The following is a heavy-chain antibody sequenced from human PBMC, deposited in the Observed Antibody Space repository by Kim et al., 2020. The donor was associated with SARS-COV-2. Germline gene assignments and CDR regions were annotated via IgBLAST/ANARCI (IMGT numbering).Heavy chain of an antibody. Sequence: SETLSLTCAVYGGSFSGYYWSWIRQPPGKGLEWIGEINHSGSTNYNPSLKSRVTISVDTSKNQFSLKLSSVTAADTAVYYCARKRADYGGNSWVYYQGRAQRYFQHWGQGTLVTVSS. CDR3: ARKRADYGGNSWVYYQGRAQRYFQH. V-gene: IGHV4-34*01. CDR2: INHSGST. J-gene: IGHJ1*01. D-gene: IGHD4-17*01. CDR1: GGSFSGYY.